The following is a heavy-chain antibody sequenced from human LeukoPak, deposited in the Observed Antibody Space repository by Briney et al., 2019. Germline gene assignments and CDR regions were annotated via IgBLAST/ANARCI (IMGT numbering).Heavy chain of an antibody. V-gene: IGHV4-39*07. J-gene: IGHJ3*02. CDR1: GGSISSSSYY. CDR2: IYYSGST. Sequence: PSETLSLTCTVSGGSISSSSYYWGWIRQPPGKGLEWIGSIYYSGSTYYNPSLKSRVTISVDTSKNQFSLKLSSVTAADTAVYYCAREVIWNYPSRAFDIWGQGTMVTVSS. D-gene: IGHD1-7*01. CDR3: AREVIWNYPSRAFDI.